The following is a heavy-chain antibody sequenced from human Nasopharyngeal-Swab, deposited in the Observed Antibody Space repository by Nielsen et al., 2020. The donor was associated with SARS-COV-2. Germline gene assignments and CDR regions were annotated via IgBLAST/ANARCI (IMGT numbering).Heavy chain of an antibody. CDR1: GFTFSRST. D-gene: IGHD3-16*01. CDR3: AKDYRLQDPKHFDS. CDR2: INGDGSAR. J-gene: IGHJ4*02. V-gene: IGHV3-7*01. Sequence: GESLKISCAASGFTFSRSTMHWVRQDPGKGLEWVANINGDGSARYYVDSVRGRFTISRDNAKNTLYLQMNSLRAEDTAVYYCAKDYRLQDPKHFDSWGQGILVTVSS.